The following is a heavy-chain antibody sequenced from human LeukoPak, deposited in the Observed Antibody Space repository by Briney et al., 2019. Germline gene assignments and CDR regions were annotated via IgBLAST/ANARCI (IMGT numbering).Heavy chain of an antibody. Sequence: PGGSLRLSCTASGFTFSSCAMSWVRQAPGKGLEWVSAISGSGGNTYYADSVKGRSTISRDNSKNTLYLQMNSLRAEDTAIYYCAKVLLGSSWKYYFDYWGQGTLVTVSS. CDR3: AKVLLGSSWKYYFDY. CDR1: GFTFSSCA. D-gene: IGHD6-13*01. J-gene: IGHJ4*02. CDR2: ISGSGGNT. V-gene: IGHV3-23*01.